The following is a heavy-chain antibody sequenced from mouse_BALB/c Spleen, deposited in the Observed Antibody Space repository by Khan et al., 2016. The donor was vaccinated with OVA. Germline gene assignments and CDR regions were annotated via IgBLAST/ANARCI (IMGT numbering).Heavy chain of an antibody. CDR1: GYTFTSYT. CDR2: INPSNGYT. D-gene: IGHD2-14*01. CDR3: VRDGAYHRNDGWFAY. J-gene: IGHJ3*01. V-gene: IGHV1-4*01. Sequence: QVQLKESGAELARPGASVKMSCKASGYTFTSYTIHWIKLRPGQGLEWIGFINPSNGYTNYNQKFKDKATLTADKSSSTVYMQLSSLTSEDSAVYNCVRDGAYHRNDGWFAYWGQGTLVTVSA.